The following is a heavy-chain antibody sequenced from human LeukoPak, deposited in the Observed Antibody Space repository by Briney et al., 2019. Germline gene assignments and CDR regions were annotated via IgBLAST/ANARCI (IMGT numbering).Heavy chain of an antibody. Sequence: SETLSLTCTVSGGSISSCYWSWIRQPPGKGLEWIGYIYYSGSTNYNPSLKSRVTISVDTSKNQFSLKLSSVTAADTAVYYCALRTIAVAGTWYYGMDVWGQGTTVTVSS. V-gene: IGHV4-59*08. D-gene: IGHD6-19*01. J-gene: IGHJ6*02. CDR1: GGSISSCY. CDR3: ALRTIAVAGTWYYGMDV. CDR2: IYYSGST.